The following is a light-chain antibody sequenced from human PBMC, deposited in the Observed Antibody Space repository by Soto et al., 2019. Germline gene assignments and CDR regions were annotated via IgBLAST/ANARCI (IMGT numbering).Light chain of an antibody. CDR2: DVI. CDR3: GSYTSSSTPVV. CDR1: SSDVGGYNF. J-gene: IGLJ2*01. Sequence: QSALTQPASVSGSPGQSITISCTGTSSDVGGYNFVSWYQHHPDKVPKLMIYDVITRPSGVSYRFSGSKSDNTASLTISGLQAEDEADYYCGSYTSSSTPVVFGGGTKLTVL. V-gene: IGLV2-14*03.